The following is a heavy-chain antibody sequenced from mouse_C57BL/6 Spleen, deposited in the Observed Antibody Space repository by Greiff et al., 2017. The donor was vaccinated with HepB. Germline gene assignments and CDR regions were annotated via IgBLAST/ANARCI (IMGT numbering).Heavy chain of an antibody. CDR3: AKTRGYYYAMDY. Sequence: VKLQESGAELVRPGASVKLSCKASGYTFTDYYINWVKQRPGQGLEWIARIYPGSGNTYYNEKFKGKATLTAEKSSSTAYMQLSSLTSEDSAVYFCAKTRGYYYAMDYWGQGTSVTVSS. V-gene: IGHV1-76*01. CDR1: GYTFTDYY. CDR2: IYPGSGNT. J-gene: IGHJ4*01. D-gene: IGHD1-2*01.